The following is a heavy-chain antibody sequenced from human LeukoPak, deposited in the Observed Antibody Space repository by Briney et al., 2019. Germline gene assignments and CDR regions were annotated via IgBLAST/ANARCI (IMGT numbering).Heavy chain of an antibody. CDR2: IYYSGST. V-gene: IGHV4-59*08. CDR3: ARQGRSSSWLLYNWFDP. J-gene: IGHJ5*02. Sequence: SETLSLTCTVSGGSISSYYWSWIRQPPGKGLEWIGYIYYSGSTNYNPSLKSRVTISVDTSKNQFSLKLSSVTAADTAVYYCARQGRSSSWLLYNWFDPWGQGTLVTVSS. CDR1: GGSISSYY. D-gene: IGHD6-13*01.